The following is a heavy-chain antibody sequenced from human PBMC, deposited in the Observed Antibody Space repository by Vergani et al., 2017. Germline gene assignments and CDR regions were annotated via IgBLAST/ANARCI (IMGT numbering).Heavy chain of an antibody. CDR1: VASINSRHYY. D-gene: IGHD3-9*01. V-gene: IGHV4-39*02. Sequence: QLQLQESGPGLVKPSETLSLTCTVSVASINSRHYYWGWIRQPPGKGPEWIGSVYFSGATYYNPALKSRVTISADTSQNQFSLKLNAVTAADTAVYYCVRDYDIVTGYYSYCFDNWGQGILVTVSS. J-gene: IGHJ4*02. CDR3: VRDYDIVTGYYSYCFDN. CDR2: VYFSGAT.